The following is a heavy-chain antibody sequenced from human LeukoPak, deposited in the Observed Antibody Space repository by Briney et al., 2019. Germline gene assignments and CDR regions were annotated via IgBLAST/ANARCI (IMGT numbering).Heavy chain of an antibody. CDR1: GFSFSSYG. CDR2: ISYDAKNE. D-gene: IGHD5-24*01. V-gene: IGHV3-30*18. CDR3: AKQMAVDYFDY. J-gene: IGHJ4*02. Sequence: GGSLRLSCVASGFSFSSYGIHWVRQAPGKGLEWVAVISYDAKNEYYTDSVKGRFTISRDNAKNTVYLQMNSLKPEDTAVYYCAKQMAVDYFDYWGQGTLVTVSS.